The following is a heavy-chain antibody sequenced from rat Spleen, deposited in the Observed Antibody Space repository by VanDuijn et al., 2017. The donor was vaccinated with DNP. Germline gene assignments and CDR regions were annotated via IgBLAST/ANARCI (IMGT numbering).Heavy chain of an antibody. Sequence: EVQLVESGGGLVQPGRSLKLSCAASGFTFSDYNMAWVRQAPKKGLEWVATISYDGSTTYYRDSVKGRFTISRDNAKSTLYLQMDSLRSEETATYYCARRDTFYYFDYWGQGVMVTVSS. D-gene: IGHD2-2*01. CDR2: ISYDGSTT. CDR1: GFTFSDYN. J-gene: IGHJ2*01. V-gene: IGHV5-7*01. CDR3: ARRDTFYYFDY.